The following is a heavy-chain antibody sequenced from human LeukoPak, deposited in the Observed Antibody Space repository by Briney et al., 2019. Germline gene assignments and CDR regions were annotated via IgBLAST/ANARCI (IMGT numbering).Heavy chain of an antibody. CDR3: AKHPYRSGWNYFDY. CDR1: GFTFSSYG. V-gene: IGHV3-30*18. Sequence: GRSLRLSCAASGFTFSSYGMHWVRQAPGKGLEWVAVISYDGSNKYYADSVKGRFTISRDNSKNTLYLQMNSLRAEDTAVYYCAKHPYRSGWNYFDYWGQGTLVTVSS. CDR2: ISYDGSNK. J-gene: IGHJ4*02. D-gene: IGHD6-19*01.